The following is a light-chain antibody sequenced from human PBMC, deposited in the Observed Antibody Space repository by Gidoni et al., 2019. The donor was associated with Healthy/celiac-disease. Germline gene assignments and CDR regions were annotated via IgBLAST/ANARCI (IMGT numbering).Light chain of an antibody. CDR1: QSVSSSY. CDR2: GAS. CDR3: QQYGSSFT. Sequence: PGPLSFSPGERATLSCRASQSVSSSYLAWYQQKPGQAPRLLIYGASSRATGIPDRFSGSGSGTDFTLTISRLEPEDFAVYYCQQYGSSFTFGQGTRLEIK. J-gene: IGKJ5*01. V-gene: IGKV3-20*01.